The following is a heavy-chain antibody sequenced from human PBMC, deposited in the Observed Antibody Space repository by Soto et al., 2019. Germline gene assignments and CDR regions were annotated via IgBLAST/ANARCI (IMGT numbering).Heavy chain of an antibody. J-gene: IGHJ6*02. Sequence: GGSLRLSCAASGFTFSSYSMNWVRQAPGKGLEWVSSISSSGSYIYFADSVKGRFTISRDNAKNSLYLQMNSLRAEDTAVYYCARNLDGYYDSSGYYYYYGMDVWGQGTTVTVSS. CDR1: GFTFSSYS. V-gene: IGHV3-21*01. CDR3: ARNLDGYYDSSGYYYYYGMDV. D-gene: IGHD3-22*01. CDR2: ISSSGSYI.